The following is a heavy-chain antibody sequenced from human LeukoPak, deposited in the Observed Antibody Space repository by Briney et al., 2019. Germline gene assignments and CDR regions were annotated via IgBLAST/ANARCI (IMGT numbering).Heavy chain of an antibody. CDR3: ARDQGDCSGGSCYVWFDP. Sequence: PSETLSLTCTVSGGSISSYDWSWIRQPPGKGLEWIGYIYYSGSTNYNPSLKSRVTISVDTSKNQFSLKLSSVTAADTAVYYCARDQGDCSGGSCYVWFDPWGQGTLVTVSS. V-gene: IGHV4-59*01. D-gene: IGHD2-15*01. J-gene: IGHJ5*02. CDR2: IYYSGST. CDR1: GGSISSYD.